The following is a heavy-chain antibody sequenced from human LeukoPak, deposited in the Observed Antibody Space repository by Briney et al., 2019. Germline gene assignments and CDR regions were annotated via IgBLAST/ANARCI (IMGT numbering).Heavy chain of an antibody. CDR2: ISSSSNTI. CDR1: GFTFSSYR. J-gene: IGHJ4*02. CDR3: VKVAKYYYGSETYYFFEH. D-gene: IGHD3-10*01. V-gene: IGHV3-48*01. Sequence: GGSLRLSCVASGFTFSSYRMNWVRQAPGKGLEWVSYISSSSNTIYYADSVKGRFTISRDNAKNSLDLQMNSLRVEDTGIYYCVKVAKYYYGSETYYFFEHWGQGTPVTASS.